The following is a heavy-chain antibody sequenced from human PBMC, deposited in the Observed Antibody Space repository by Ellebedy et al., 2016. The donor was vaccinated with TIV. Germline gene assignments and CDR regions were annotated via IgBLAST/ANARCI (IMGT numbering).Heavy chain of an antibody. D-gene: IGHD6-19*01. CDR1: GFTFSCLA. Sequence: GESLKISCAASGFTFSCLAMNWVRQAPGTGLEWVSGISATCGTTYYTDSVKGRVPISRDNSKNTLYLQMNSLRVEDPAVYYCVGRPQSSGWYGTFDYWGQGTLVTVSS. CDR2: ISATCGTT. V-gene: IGHV3-23*01. J-gene: IGHJ4*02. CDR3: VGRPQSSGWYGTFDY.